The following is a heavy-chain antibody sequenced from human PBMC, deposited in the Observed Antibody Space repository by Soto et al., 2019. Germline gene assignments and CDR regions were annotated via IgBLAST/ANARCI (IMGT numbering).Heavy chain of an antibody. CDR2: IIPIFGTA. CDR3: AREVADYYYGMDV. J-gene: IGHJ6*02. CDR1: GGTFSSYA. Sequence: ASVKVSCKASGGTFSSYAISWVRQAPGQGLEWMGGIIPIFGTANYAQKFQGRVTITADESTSTAYMELSSLSSDDTAVYYCAREVADYYYGMDVWGQGTTVTVSS. V-gene: IGHV1-69*13.